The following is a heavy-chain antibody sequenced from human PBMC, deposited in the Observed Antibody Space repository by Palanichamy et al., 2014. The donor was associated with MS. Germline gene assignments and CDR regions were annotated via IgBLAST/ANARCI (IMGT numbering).Heavy chain of an antibody. CDR3: ARDQDYYDSSGYYSDY. CDR1: GYTFTSYY. Sequence: VQLVQSGAEVKKPGASVKVSCKASGYTFTSYYMHWVRQAPGQGLEWMGIINPSGGSTSYAQKFQGRVTMTRDTSTSTVYMELSSLRSEDTAVYYCARDQDYYDSSGYYSDYWGQGTLVTVSS. CDR2: INPSGGST. V-gene: IGHV1-46*01. J-gene: IGHJ4*02. D-gene: IGHD3-22*01.